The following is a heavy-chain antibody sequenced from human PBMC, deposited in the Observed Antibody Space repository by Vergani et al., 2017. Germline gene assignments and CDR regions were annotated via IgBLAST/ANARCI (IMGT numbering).Heavy chain of an antibody. J-gene: IGHJ4*02. Sequence: QAHLQQWGAGLLKPSETLSLTCAIYGGSFNDYWWTWIRQPPGKGLEWIGEIRHDGITHYSPSLKSRVTISIDTSTHQFSLNLRSVTAADTAVYYCAREGYCTNGVCFTLFDVWGQGALVTVSS. CDR3: AREGYCTNGVCFTLFDV. D-gene: IGHD2-8*01. V-gene: IGHV4-34*01. CDR1: GGSFNDYW. CDR2: IRHDGIT.